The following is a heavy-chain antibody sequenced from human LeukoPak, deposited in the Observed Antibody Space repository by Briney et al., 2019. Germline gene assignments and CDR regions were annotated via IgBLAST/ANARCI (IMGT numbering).Heavy chain of an antibody. Sequence: ASVKVSCKASGGTFSSYAISWVRQAPGQGVEWMGRIIPIFGTANYAQKFQGRVTITTDESTSPAYMELSSLRSEDTAVYYCARGASDTAMDYFDYWGQGTLVTVSS. CDR1: GGTFSSYA. CDR2: IIPIFGTA. CDR3: ARGASDTAMDYFDY. D-gene: IGHD5-18*01. J-gene: IGHJ4*02. V-gene: IGHV1-69*05.